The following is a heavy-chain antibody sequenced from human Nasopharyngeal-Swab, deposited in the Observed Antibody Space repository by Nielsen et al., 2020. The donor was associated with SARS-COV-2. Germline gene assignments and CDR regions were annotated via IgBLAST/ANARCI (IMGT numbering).Heavy chain of an antibody. CDR3: ARGSTVTTFYYYYYGMDV. J-gene: IGHJ6*02. D-gene: IGHD4-17*01. Sequence: SETLSLTCAVYGGSFSGYYWSWIRQPPGKGLEWIGEINHSGSTNYNPSLKSRVTISVDTSKNQFSPKLSSVTAADTAVYYCARGSTVTTFYYYYYGMDVWGQGTTVTVSS. CDR2: INHSGST. CDR1: GGSFSGYY. V-gene: IGHV4-34*01.